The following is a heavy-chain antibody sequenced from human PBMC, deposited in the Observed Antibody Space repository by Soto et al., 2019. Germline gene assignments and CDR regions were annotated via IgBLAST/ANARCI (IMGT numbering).Heavy chain of an antibody. CDR3: ARVSYDFWSGSPYGMDV. CDR1: GGSISSGGYY. J-gene: IGHJ6*02. V-gene: IGHV4-31*03. D-gene: IGHD3-3*01. CDR2: IYYSGST. Sequence: SETLSLTCTVSGGSISSGGYYWSWIRQHPGKGLEWIGYIYYSGSTYYNPSLKSRVTISVDTSKNQFSLKLSSVTAADTAVYYCARVSYDFWSGSPYGMDVWGQGTTVTVSS.